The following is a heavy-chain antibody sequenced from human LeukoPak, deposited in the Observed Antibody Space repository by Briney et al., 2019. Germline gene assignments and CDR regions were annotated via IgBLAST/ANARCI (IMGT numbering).Heavy chain of an antibody. CDR3: ARVSYSSGWYSFDP. J-gene: IGHJ5*02. V-gene: IGHV3-23*01. D-gene: IGHD6-19*01. CDR2: ISGSGGST. Sequence: GGSLRLSCAASGFTFSSYAMSLVRQAPGKGLEWVSAISGSGGSTYYADSVKGRFTISRDNAKNSLYLQMNSLRAEDTAVYYCARVSYSSGWYSFDPWGQGTLVTVSS. CDR1: GFTFSSYA.